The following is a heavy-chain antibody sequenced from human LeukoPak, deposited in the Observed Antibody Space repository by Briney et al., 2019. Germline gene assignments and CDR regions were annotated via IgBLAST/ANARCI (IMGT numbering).Heavy chain of an antibody. CDR2: IYYSGST. Sequence: SETLSLTCTVSGGSISSYYWSWIRQPPGKGLEWIGYIYYSGSTNYNPSLKSRVTISVDTSKNQFSLKLSSVTAADTAVYYCARATVTYDFWSGYPSYFDSWGQGTLVTVSS. V-gene: IGHV4-59*01. D-gene: IGHD3-3*01. CDR1: GGSISSYY. CDR3: ARATVTYDFWSGYPSYFDS. J-gene: IGHJ4*02.